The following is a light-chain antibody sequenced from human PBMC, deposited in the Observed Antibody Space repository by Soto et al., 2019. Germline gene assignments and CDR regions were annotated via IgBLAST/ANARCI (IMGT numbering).Light chain of an antibody. CDR1: QSVDNN. V-gene: IGKV3-15*01. CDR2: AAS. J-gene: IGKJ1*01. CDR3: QQYNDWPQT. Sequence: EIVMTQSPATLSVSPGERATLSCRASQSVDNNLAWYQQQPGQAPRLLVYAASTRATGLPAKYSGSGSGTELTHTLSSLESEDFAVYYCQQYNDWPQTFGQGTKVEIK.